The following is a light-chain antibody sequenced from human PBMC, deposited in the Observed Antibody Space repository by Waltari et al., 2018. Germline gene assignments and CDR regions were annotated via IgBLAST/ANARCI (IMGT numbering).Light chain of an antibody. CDR3: QQYGSSPYS. Sequence: EIVLTQSPGTLSLSAGERATLSCMASQTLNNNYLAWYQQKPGQSPGLLIFAASKRATGVPDRFSGSGSGTDFTLTISRLEPEDFAMYYCQQYGSSPYSFGQGARVDLK. J-gene: IGKJ2*01. CDR1: QTLNNNY. V-gene: IGKV3-20*01. CDR2: AAS.